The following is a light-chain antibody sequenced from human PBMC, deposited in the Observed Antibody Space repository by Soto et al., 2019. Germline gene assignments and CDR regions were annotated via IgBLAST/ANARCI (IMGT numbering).Light chain of an antibody. V-gene: IGLV2-14*01. CDR2: EVS. CDR1: SSDVGGYKY. CDR3: SSYTSSSPCV. J-gene: IGLJ1*01. Sequence: QSALTQPASVSGSPGQSITISCTGTSSDVGGYKYVSWYQQHPGEAPKPMIYEVSNRPSGVSNRFSGSKSGNTASLTISGLQAEDEADYYCSSYTSSSPCVFGTGTKVTVL.